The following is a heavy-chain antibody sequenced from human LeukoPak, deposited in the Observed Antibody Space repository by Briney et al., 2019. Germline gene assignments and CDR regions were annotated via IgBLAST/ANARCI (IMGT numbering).Heavy chain of an antibody. CDR1: GFTFSSYS. CDR3: ARDLVVGATHFDS. J-gene: IGHJ4*02. D-gene: IGHD1-26*01. CDR2: ISRSSSYI. Sequence: GGSLRLSCAASGFTFSSYSMSWVRQAPGKGLEWVSSISRSSSYIYYADSVKGRFTISRDNAKNSLYLQMNSLRAEDTAVYYCARDLVVGATHFDSWGQGTLVPVSS. V-gene: IGHV3-21*01.